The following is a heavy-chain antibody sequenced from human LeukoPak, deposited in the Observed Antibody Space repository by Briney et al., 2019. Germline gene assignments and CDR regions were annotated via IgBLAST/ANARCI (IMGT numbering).Heavy chain of an antibody. Sequence: PGGSLRLSCAASGFTFSSYAMSWVRQAPGKGLEWVSAISGSGGSTYYADSVKGRFTISRDNSKNTLYLQMNSLRAEDTAVYYCARGYYYDSSGYYQLDYWGQGTLVTVSS. CDR2: ISGSGGST. V-gene: IGHV3-23*01. CDR1: GFTFSSYA. CDR3: ARGYYYDSSGYYQLDY. D-gene: IGHD3-22*01. J-gene: IGHJ4*02.